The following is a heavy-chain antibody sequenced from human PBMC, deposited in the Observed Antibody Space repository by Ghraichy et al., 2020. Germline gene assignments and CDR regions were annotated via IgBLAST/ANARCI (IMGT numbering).Heavy chain of an antibody. CDR2: IWYDGSNK. CDR1: GFTFSSYG. V-gene: IGHV3-33*01. Sequence: GGSLRLSCAASGFTFSSYGMHWVRQAPGKGLEWVAVIWYDGSNKYYADSVKGRFTISRDNSKNTLYLQMNSLRAEDTAVYYCARGNQNDFWSGYYPNNWFDPWGQGTLVTVSS. CDR3: ARGNQNDFWSGYYPNNWFDP. J-gene: IGHJ5*02. D-gene: IGHD3-3*01.